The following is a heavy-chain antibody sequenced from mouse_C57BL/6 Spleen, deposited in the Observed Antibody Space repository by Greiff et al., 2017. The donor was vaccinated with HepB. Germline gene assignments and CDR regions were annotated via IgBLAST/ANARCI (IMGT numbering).Heavy chain of an antibody. D-gene: IGHD2-5*01. CDR2: IDPSDSET. V-gene: IGHV1-52*01. CDR3: ARSLVTPYYAMDY. J-gene: IGHJ4*01. Sequence: QVQLQQSGAELVRPGSSVKLSCKASGYTFTSYWMHWVKQRPIQGLEWIGNIDPSDSETHYNQKFKDKATLTVDKSSSTASMQLSSLTSEDSAVYYCARSLVTPYYAMDYWGQGTSVTVSS. CDR1: GYTFTSYW.